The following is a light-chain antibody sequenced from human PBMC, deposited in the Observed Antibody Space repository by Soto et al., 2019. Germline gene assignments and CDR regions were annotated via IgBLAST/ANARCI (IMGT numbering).Light chain of an antibody. J-gene: IGKJ2*01. Sequence: DIQMTQSPSTLSASVGDRVTITCRASHSVSNWLAWYQQKPGKAPNLLIYKASSLESGVPSKFSSSGSGTEITLTIRRLQPEDFSTYYCQQNDSYPHTFGQGPKLEIK. CDR3: QQNDSYPHT. CDR2: KAS. CDR1: HSVSNW. V-gene: IGKV1-5*03.